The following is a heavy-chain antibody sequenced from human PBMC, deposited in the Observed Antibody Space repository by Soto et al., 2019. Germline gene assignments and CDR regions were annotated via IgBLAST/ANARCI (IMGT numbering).Heavy chain of an antibody. J-gene: IGHJ6*02. D-gene: IGHD2-2*02. CDR2: ISAYNGNT. V-gene: IGHV1-18*04. Sequence: SVKRACKASGYTFTSYGISLVRQAPGQGLEWMGWISAYNGNTNYAQKLQGRVTMTTDTSTSTAYMELRSLRSDDTAVYYCASSERKVVPAAIFKEKYYDYYYGMDVWGQGTTGTVSS. CDR3: ASSERKVVPAAIFKEKYYDYYYGMDV. CDR1: GYTFTSYG.